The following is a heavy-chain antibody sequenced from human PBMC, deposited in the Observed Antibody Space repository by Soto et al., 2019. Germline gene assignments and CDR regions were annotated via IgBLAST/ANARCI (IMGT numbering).Heavy chain of an antibody. D-gene: IGHD3-9*01. CDR3: ARGLKRAWLPGAAFDY. Sequence: SETLSLTCAVYGGSFSGYYWSWIRQPPGKGLELIGEINHSGSTNYNPSLKSRVTISVDTSKNQFSLKLSSVTAADTAVYYCARGLKRAWLPGAAFDYWGQGTLVTVSS. V-gene: IGHV4-34*01. J-gene: IGHJ4*02. CDR2: INHSGST. CDR1: GGSFSGYY.